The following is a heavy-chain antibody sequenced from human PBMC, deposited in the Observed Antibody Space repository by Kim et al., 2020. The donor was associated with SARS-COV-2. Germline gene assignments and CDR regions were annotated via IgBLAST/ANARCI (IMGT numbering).Heavy chain of an antibody. Sequence: GGSLRLSCAASGFTFSSYAMHWVRQAPGKGLEWVAVISYDGSNKYYADSVKGRFTISRDNSKNTLYLQMNSLRAEDTAVYYCAREVEWFGYGMDVWGQGTTVTVSS. CDR1: GFTFSSYA. D-gene: IGHD3-3*01. CDR3: AREVEWFGYGMDV. V-gene: IGHV3-30-3*01. J-gene: IGHJ6*02. CDR2: ISYDGSNK.